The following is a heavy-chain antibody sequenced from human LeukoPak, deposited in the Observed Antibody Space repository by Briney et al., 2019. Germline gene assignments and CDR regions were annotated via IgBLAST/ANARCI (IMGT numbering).Heavy chain of an antibody. Sequence: SETLSVTCTVSGGSISSRSYYWGWIRQPPGKGLEWIGSIYYSGSTYYNPSLKSRVTISVDTSKNQFSLKLSSVTAADTAVYYCARHFYCSSTSCSHYFDLWGQGTLVTVSS. CDR3: ARHFYCSSTSCSHYFDL. CDR2: IYYSGST. J-gene: IGHJ4*02. CDR1: GGSISSRSYY. V-gene: IGHV4-39*01. D-gene: IGHD2-2*01.